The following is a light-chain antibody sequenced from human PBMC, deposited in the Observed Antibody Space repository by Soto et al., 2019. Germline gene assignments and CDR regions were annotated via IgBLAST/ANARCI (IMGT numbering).Light chain of an antibody. CDR2: DAS. J-gene: IGKJ3*01. Sequence: DIQMTQSPSTLSASVGDRVTITCRASQTIFNWLAWYQRKPGRAPNLLIYDASSLQSGVPSTFSGSGSGTEFTLTISSLQPGDFATYYCQQLNDYPFAFGPGTKVDIK. CDR1: QTIFNW. CDR3: QQLNDYPFA. V-gene: IGKV1-5*01.